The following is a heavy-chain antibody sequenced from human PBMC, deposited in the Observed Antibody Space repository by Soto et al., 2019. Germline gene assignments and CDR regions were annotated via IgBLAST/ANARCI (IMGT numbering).Heavy chain of an antibody. CDR1: AYDFNTYS. D-gene: IGHD6-13*01. CDR3: ARGWFSSSGRIDY. J-gene: IGHJ4*02. V-gene: IGHV1-18*04. CDR2: LFPYTGDT. Sequence: ASVKVSCKASAYDFNTYSINWVRPAPGQGLEWMGSLFPYTGDTHYAQNLQARFTMTRDTSTNTAYMHLARLQFDDTAVYYCARGWFSSSGRIDYWGQGTLVPGSS.